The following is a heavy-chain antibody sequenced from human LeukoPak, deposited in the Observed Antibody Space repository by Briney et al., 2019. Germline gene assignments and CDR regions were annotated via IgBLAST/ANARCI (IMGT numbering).Heavy chain of an antibody. V-gene: IGHV5-51*01. J-gene: IGHJ4*02. Sequence: GESLKISCKGSGYSFTSYWIGWVRQMPGKGLEWMGIIYPGDSDTRYSPSFQGQVTISADKSISTAYLQWSSLKASDTAMYYCARSGYSYGLLVRYFDYWGQGTLVTVSS. CDR3: ARSGYSYGLLVRYFDY. CDR1: GYSFTSYW. CDR2: IYPGDSDT. D-gene: IGHD5-18*01.